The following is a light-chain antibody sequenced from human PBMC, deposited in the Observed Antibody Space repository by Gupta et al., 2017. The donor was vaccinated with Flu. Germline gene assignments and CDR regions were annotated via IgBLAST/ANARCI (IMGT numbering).Light chain of an antibody. V-gene: IGKV1-8*01. J-gene: IGKJ3*01. CDR1: QSLSNS. CDR3: KQYYGFPFT. Sequence: AVRMTQSPSSISASTGDRVTITCRASQSLSNSVAWYQQKAGKPPKLLIYATSSLQNGVPSRFSGSGSGTDFTLTIGCLQADDFATYYCKQYYGFPFTFVPGTKVDV. CDR2: ATS.